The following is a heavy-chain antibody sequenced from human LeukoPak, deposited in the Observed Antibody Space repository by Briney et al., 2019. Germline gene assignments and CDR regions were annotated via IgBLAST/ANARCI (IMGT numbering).Heavy chain of an antibody. CDR3: ARSIAVAGIVSDYYYYGMDV. CDR2: IYYSGSP. J-gene: IGHJ6*02. CDR1: GGSISSYY. Sequence: SETLSLTCTVSGGSISSYYWSGIRQPPGKGLEGIGYIYYSGSPNYNPSLKSRVTISVHTSKKQFSLKLSSVTAADTAVYYCARSIAVAGIVSDYYYYGMDVWGQGTTVTVSS. V-gene: IGHV4-59*08. D-gene: IGHD6-19*01.